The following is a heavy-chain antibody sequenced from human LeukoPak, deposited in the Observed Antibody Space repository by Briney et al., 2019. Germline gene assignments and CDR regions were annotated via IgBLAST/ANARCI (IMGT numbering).Heavy chain of an antibody. CDR2: INHSGST. CDR3: ARPRRSPGVSN. V-gene: IGHV4-34*01. D-gene: IGHD3-3*02. CDR1: GGSFSGYY. J-gene: IGHJ4*02. Sequence: PSETLSLTCAVYGGSFSGYYWSWIRQPPGKGLEWIGEINHSGSTNYNPSLKSRVTISVDTSKNQFSLKLSSVTAADTAVYYCARPRRSPGVSNWGQGTLVTVSS.